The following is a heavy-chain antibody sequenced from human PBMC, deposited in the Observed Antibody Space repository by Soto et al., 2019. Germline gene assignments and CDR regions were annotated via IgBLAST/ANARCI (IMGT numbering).Heavy chain of an antibody. J-gene: IGHJ5*02. CDR1: GFTFRSFT. CDR3: TGDASRDSSARGWFDP. Sequence: GGSLRLSCAASGFTFRSFTMNWVRQAPGKGLEWVSTISSNSAYIYYTDALRGRFTISRDNAKNSLHLQMNSLRAEDTAVCYCTGDASRDSSARGWFDPWGPGTLVTVSS. D-gene: IGHD6-13*01. V-gene: IGHV3-21*01. CDR2: ISSNSAYI.